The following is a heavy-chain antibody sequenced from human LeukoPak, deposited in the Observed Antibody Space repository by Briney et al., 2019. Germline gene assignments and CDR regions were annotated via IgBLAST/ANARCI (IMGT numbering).Heavy chain of an antibody. D-gene: IGHD2-15*01. CDR1: ESTFRSYG. CDR3: ARGVGYCSSSRCSPGYYMDV. V-gene: IGHV3-21*01. CDR2: ISSSGTYT. Sequence: PGGSLRLSSGTPESTFRSYGMNWVRQAPGKGLEWVSRISSSGTYTDYTDSVKGRFTISRDNAKNSLYLQMNSLRAEDTALYFCARGVGYCSSSRCSPGYYMDVWGQGTTVTVFS. J-gene: IGHJ6*03.